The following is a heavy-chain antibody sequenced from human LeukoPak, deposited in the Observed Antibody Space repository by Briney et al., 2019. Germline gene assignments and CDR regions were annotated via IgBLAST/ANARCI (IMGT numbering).Heavy chain of an antibody. J-gene: IGHJ4*02. D-gene: IGHD5-18*01. CDR2: INPNSGGT. Sequence: ASVKVSCKASGYTFTGYYMHWVRQAPGQGLEWVGWINPNSGGTNYAQKFQGRVTMTRDTSISTAYMELSRLRSDDTAVYYCARVITAIPRRYFDYWGQGTLVTVSS. V-gene: IGHV1-2*02. CDR1: GYTFTGYY. CDR3: ARVITAIPRRYFDY.